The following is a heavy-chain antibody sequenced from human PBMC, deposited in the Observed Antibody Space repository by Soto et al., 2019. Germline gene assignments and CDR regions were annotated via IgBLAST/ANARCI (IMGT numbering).Heavy chain of an antibody. J-gene: IGHJ4*02. D-gene: IGHD1-26*01. CDR1: GFMLSRYW. CDR3: ARGKSGSYSIDY. Sequence: GGSLRLSCAGSGFMLSRYWMHWVRQPPGKGLVWVSRISSDGSSTTYADSVKGRFTISRNNAKNTVDLQMDSLRAEDTAVYYCARGKSGSYSIDYWGQGTLVTVSS. V-gene: IGHV3-74*01. CDR2: ISSDGSST.